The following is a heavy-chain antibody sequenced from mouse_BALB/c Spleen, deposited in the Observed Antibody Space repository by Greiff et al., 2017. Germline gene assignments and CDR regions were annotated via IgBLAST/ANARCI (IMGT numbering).Heavy chain of an antibody. D-gene: IGHD1-1*02. CDR1: GYTFTNYW. CDR3: ARSGLYGGYYFDY. J-gene: IGHJ2*01. Sequence: VQLQQSGAELVRPGTSVKISCKASGYTFTNYWLGWVKQRPGHGLEWIGDIYPGGGYTNYNEKFKGKATLTADTSSSTAYMQLSSLTSEDSAVYFCARSGLYGGYYFDYWGQGTTLTVSS. V-gene: IGHV1-63*02. CDR2: IYPGGGYT.